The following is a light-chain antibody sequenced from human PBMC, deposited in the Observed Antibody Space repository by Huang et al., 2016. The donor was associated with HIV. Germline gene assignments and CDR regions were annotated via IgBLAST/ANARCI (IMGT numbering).Light chain of an antibody. CDR2: GSS. J-gene: IGKJ4*01. CDR1: RTVSTN. V-gene: IGKV3-15*01. Sequence: IVMTQSPATLSVSPGERVTLSCRANRTVSTNVAWYQQRPVQAPRLLIYGSSTRAPGVPARFSGSGSGTDFSLTISSLQSEDFALYYCHQYNNWLLSFGGGTRVDI. CDR3: HQYNNWLLS.